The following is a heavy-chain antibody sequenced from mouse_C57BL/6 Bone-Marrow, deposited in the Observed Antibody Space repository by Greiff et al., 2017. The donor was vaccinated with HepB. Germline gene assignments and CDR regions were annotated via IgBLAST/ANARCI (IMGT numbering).Heavy chain of an antibody. Sequence: EVKAVESGGGLVQPGGSLSLSCAASGFTFTDYYMSWVRQPPGKALEWLGFIRNKANGYTTEYSASVKGRFTISRDNSQSILYLQMNALRAEDSATYYCARYYYAMDYWGQGTSVTVSS. CDR2: IRNKANGYTT. CDR3: ARYYYAMDY. V-gene: IGHV7-3*01. J-gene: IGHJ4*01. CDR1: GFTFTDYY.